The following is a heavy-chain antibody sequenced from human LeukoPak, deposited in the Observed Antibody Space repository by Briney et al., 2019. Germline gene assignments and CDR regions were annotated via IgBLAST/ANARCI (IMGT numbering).Heavy chain of an antibody. D-gene: IGHD5-24*01. CDR2: IVVNGRT. J-gene: IGHJ4*02. V-gene: IGHV3-23*01. CDR3: AKDYRPDGFNDIDY. CDR1: GFTVSNYA. Sequence: PGGSLRLSWAAAGFTVSNYAINWVRQAPGKWLEWVSIIVVNGRTSYSDSAKGQFTISRDNYKNTVHLDLDHLRAEATDVYYCAKDYRPDGFNDIDYWGQGTQVTVSS.